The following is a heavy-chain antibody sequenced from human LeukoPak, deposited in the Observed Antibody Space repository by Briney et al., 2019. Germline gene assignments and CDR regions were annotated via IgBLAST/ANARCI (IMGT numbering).Heavy chain of an antibody. V-gene: IGHV3-11*01. D-gene: IGHD2-21*02. Sequence: PGGSLRLSCAASGFTFSDYCMSWIRQAPGKGLEWVSYISSSGSTIYYADSVKGRFTISRDNAKNSLYLQMSSLRAEDTAVYYCASDITYCGGDCYPRGYFQHWGQGTLVTVSS. CDR3: ASDITYCGGDCYPRGYFQH. CDR1: GFTFSDYC. J-gene: IGHJ1*01. CDR2: ISSSGSTI.